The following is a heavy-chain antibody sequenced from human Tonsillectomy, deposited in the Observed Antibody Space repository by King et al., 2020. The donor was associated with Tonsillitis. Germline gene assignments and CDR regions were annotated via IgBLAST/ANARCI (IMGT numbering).Heavy chain of an antibody. CDR1: GGSISSSSYY. Sequence: QLQESGPGLVKPSETLSLTCTVSGGSISSSSYYWGWIRQPPGKGLEWIGSIYYSGSTYYNPSLKSRVTISVDTSKNQFSLKLSSVTAADTAVYYCARHGLPVAVLDACDIWGQGAMVTVSS. CDR3: ARHGLPVAVLDACDI. V-gene: IGHV4-39*01. D-gene: IGHD6-19*01. CDR2: IYYSGST. J-gene: IGHJ3*02.